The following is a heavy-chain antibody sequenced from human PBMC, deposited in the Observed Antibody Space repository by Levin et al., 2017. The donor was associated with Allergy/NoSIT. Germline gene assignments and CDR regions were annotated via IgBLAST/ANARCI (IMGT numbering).Heavy chain of an antibody. J-gene: IGHJ5*02. D-gene: IGHD1-7*01. Sequence: SETLSLTCTVSGGSISGYYWSWIRQAPGKGLEWIGYIYYSGSTNYNPSLKSRVTISLDTSKNQFSLRLSSVTDADTAVYYCARHYLVGSGTFGPWGQGTLVTVSS. CDR1: GGSISGYY. CDR3: ARHYLVGSGTFGP. CDR2: IYYSGST. V-gene: IGHV4-59*08.